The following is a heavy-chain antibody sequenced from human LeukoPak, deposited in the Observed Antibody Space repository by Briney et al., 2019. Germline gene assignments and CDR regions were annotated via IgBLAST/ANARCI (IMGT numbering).Heavy chain of an antibody. CDR1: GFTFSTYS. V-gene: IGHV3-21*04. CDR3: AKSSSEWDPYEL. D-gene: IGHD1-26*01. J-gene: IGHJ4*02. CDR2: ISSSSSYI. Sequence: GGSLRLSCAASGFTFSTYSMNWVRQAPGKGLEWVSSISSSSSYIYYADSVKGRFTISRDNAKNSLYLQMNSLRAEDTAVYYCAKSSSEWDPYELWGQGTLVTVSS.